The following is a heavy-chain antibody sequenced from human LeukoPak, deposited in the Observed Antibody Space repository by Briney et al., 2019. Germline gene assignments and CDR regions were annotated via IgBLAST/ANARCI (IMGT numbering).Heavy chain of an antibody. V-gene: IGHV3-30*02. CDR2: IRYDGSNK. Sequence: PGGSLRLSCAASGFTFSSYGMHWVRQAPGKGLEWVAFIRYDGSNKYYADSVKGRFTISRDNSKNTLYLQMNSLRAEDTAVYYCAKDRIRRYYDSSGYPTQYYFDYWGQGPLVTVSS. J-gene: IGHJ4*02. CDR1: GFTFSSYG. CDR3: AKDRIRRYYDSSGYPTQYYFDY. D-gene: IGHD3-22*01.